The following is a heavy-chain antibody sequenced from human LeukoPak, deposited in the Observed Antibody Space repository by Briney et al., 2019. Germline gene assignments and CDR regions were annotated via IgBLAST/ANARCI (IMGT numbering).Heavy chain of an antibody. V-gene: IGHV3-7*03. CDR3: ARGGHCSTTSCSNYDGMDV. J-gene: IGHJ6*02. CDR2: IKNDGSEK. D-gene: IGHD2-2*01. Sequence: GGSLRLSCAASGFTFSTYWMSWVRQAPGKGLEWVASIKNDGSEKYYVDSVKGRFTVSRDNAKNSVFLQMNSLRAEDTAVCYCARGGHCSTTSCSNYDGMDVWGQGTTLTVSS. CDR1: GFTFSTYW.